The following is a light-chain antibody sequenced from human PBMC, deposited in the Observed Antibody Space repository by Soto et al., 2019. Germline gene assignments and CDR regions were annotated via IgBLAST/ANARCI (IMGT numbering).Light chain of an antibody. J-gene: IGLJ2*01. V-gene: IGLV2-23*02. Sequence: QSALTQPASVSGSPGQSITISCTGTSSDVGSHKFVSWYQQHPGKAPELMIYEVSKRPSGVSNRFSGSKSGNTASLTISGLQAEDEADYYCYSYVGSISFGGGTKVTVL. CDR1: SSDVGSHKF. CDR3: YSYVGSIS. CDR2: EVS.